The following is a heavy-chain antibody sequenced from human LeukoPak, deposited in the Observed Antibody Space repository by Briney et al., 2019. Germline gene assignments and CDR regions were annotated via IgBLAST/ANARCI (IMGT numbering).Heavy chain of an antibody. Sequence: GGSLRLSCAASGFTFSNYEMNWVRQAPGKGLEWISYISSSGSLIYYSDSVKGRFTISRDNAKNSLYLHMNSLRAEDTAVYYCATVTVYGVWGQGTLVTVSS. CDR2: ISSSGSLI. V-gene: IGHV3-48*03. D-gene: IGHD2-8*01. CDR1: GFTFSNYE. J-gene: IGHJ4*02. CDR3: ATVTVYGV.